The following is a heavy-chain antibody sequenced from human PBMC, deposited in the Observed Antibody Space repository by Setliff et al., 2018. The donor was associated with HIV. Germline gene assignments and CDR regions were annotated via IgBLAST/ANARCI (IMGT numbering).Heavy chain of an antibody. CDR1: GYAFTGYS. D-gene: IGHD6-13*01. J-gene: IGHJ4*02. CDR2: INPDSRGT. Sequence: GASVKVSCKTSGYAFTGYSIHWVRQAPGQGLEWVGRINPDSRGTNYAQTFQGRVTMTRDTSVSTAYMELSRLRSDDTAVFYCARGVKGIATTGKYYFDYWGQGTLVTVSS. V-gene: IGHV1-2*06. CDR3: ARGVKGIATTGKYYFDY.